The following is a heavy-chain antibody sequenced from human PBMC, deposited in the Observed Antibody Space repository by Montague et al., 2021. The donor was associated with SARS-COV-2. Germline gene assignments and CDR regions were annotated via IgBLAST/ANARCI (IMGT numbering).Heavy chain of an antibody. CDR2: IYYSGST. CDR1: GGSISSYY. Sequence: SETLSLTCTVSGGSISSYYWSWIRQPPGKGLEWVGSIYYSGSTXXXPSXXXRVTISVDTSKNQFSLKLSSVTAADTAVYYCARLLSWIAAAGTIHYFDYWGQGTLVTVSS. D-gene: IGHD6-13*01. CDR3: ARLLSWIAAAGTIHYFDY. V-gene: IGHV4-39*01. J-gene: IGHJ4*02.